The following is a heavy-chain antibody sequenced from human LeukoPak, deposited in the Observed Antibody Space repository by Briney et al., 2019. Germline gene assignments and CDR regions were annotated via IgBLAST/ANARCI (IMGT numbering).Heavy chain of an antibody. D-gene: IGHD6-19*01. CDR3: ARGNSGSGMY. CDR1: EFTFSSYW. V-gene: IGHV3-7*01. J-gene: IGHJ4*02. CDR2: IKQDGSEK. Sequence: GGSLRLSCAASEFTFSSYWMSLVRQAPGKGLEWVANIKQDGSEKYYADSVKGRFTISRDNAKNSLYLQMNSLRAEDTAVYYCARGNSGSGMYWGQGTLVTVSS.